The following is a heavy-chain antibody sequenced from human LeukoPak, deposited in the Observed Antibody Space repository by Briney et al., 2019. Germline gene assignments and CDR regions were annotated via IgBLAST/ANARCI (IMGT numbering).Heavy chain of an antibody. D-gene: IGHD2-21*02. V-gene: IGHV3-23*01. Sequence: GGSLRLSCAASGFIVSSNYMSWVRQAPGKGLEWVSSISGSGDSTFYADSVKGRFSISRDNSKNTLYLQVNGLRTEDTAVYYCAKDRLLNCRGDCYIFDYWGQGTVVTVSS. CDR1: GFIVSSNY. J-gene: IGHJ4*02. CDR2: ISGSGDST. CDR3: AKDRLLNCRGDCYIFDY.